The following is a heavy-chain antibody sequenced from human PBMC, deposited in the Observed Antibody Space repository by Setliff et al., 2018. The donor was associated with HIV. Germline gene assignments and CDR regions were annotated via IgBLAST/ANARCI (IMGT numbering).Heavy chain of an antibody. D-gene: IGHD3-9*01. Sequence: SETLSLTCTVSGGSISSYYWSWIRQPPGKGLEWIGYIYHSGSTSSNPSLKSRVTISVVTSKNQFSLKLRSVTAADTAVYYCARLSPLDWPFDYWGQGTLVTVSS. CDR1: GGSISSYY. V-gene: IGHV4-4*09. CDR2: IYHSGST. CDR3: ARLSPLDWPFDY. J-gene: IGHJ4*02.